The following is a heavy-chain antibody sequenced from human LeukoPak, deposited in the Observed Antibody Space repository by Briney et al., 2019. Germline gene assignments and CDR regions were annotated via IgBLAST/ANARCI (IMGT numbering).Heavy chain of an antibody. CDR1: GFTFSSYA. Sequence: GGSLRLSCAASGFTFSSYAMSWVRQAPGKGLEWVSAISGSGGSTYYADSVKGRFTISRDNSKNTLYLQVSSLRVEDTAVYYCAKDGLGSRPYYFEYWGQGTPVTVSS. D-gene: IGHD1-26*01. CDR3: AKDGLGSRPYYFEY. CDR2: ISGSGGST. J-gene: IGHJ4*02. V-gene: IGHV3-23*01.